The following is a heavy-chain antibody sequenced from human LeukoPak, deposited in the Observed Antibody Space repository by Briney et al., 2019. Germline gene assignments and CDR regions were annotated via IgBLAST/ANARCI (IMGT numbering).Heavy chain of an antibody. D-gene: IGHD4-17*01. CDR1: GGSISSSSYY. J-gene: IGHJ5*02. Sequence: SETLSLTCTVSGGSISSSSYYWGWIRQPPGKGLEWIGSIYYSGSTYYNPSLKSRVTISVDTSENQFSLKLSSVTAADTAVYYCARRGYGDYGPFDPWGQGTLVTVSS. CDR2: IYYSGST. V-gene: IGHV4-39*01. CDR3: ARRGYGDYGPFDP.